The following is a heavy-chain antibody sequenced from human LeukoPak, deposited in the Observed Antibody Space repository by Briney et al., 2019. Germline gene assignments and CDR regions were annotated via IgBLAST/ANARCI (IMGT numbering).Heavy chain of an antibody. CDR2: ISGSGGST. V-gene: IGHV3-23*01. D-gene: IGHD3-22*01. CDR1: GFTFSSYA. CDR3: AKRYYQDSSGYLGSIDY. J-gene: IGHJ4*02. Sequence: GGSLRLSCAASGFTFSSYAMNWVRQAPGKGLEWVSAISGSGGSTYYADSVKGRFTISRDNPKNTLYLQMNSLRAEDTAVYFCAKRYYQDSSGYLGSIDYWGQGTLVTVSS.